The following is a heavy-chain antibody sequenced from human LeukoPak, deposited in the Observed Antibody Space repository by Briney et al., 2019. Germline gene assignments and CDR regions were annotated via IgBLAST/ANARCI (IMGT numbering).Heavy chain of an antibody. D-gene: IGHD2-15*01. CDR1: GASLSSRTSY. V-gene: IGHV4-39*01. CDR2: IYSSGNT. J-gene: IGHJ4*02. CDR3: ARHVSSVGVAVVITMIDS. Sequence: SETLSLTCSVSGASLSSRTSYWGWIRQPPGKGLGWIGTIYSSGNTYYNPSLKSRVTISGDTSKNQLSLRVNSVTAADTAVYYCARHVSSVGVAVVITMIDSWGQGILVTVSS.